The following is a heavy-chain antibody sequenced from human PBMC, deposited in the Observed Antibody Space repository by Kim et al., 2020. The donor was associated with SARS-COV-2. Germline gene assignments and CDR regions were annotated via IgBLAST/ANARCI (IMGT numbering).Heavy chain of an antibody. CDR2: ISAYNGNT. D-gene: IGHD3-10*01. CDR1: GYIFTNYG. J-gene: IGHJ4*02. Sequence: ASVKVSCKASGYIFTNYGISWVRQAPGQGLEWMGWISAYNGNTNYAQKLQGRVTMTTDTSTSTAYMELRSLRSDDTAVYYCAIYGSGRGIFDYWGQGTLGTVSS. V-gene: IGHV1-18*01. CDR3: AIYGSGRGIFDY.